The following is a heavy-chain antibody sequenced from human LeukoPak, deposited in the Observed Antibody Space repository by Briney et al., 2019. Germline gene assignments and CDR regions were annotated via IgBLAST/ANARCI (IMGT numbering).Heavy chain of an antibody. J-gene: IGHJ2*01. D-gene: IGHD2-21*02. CDR1: GGSISSYY. CDR3: AKDLVATGWYFDL. CDR2: IYSSGST. Sequence: PSETLSLTCTVSGGSISSYYWSWIRQPAGKGLEWIGRIYSSGSTNYNPSLKSRVTMSVDTSKNQFSLKLSSVTAADTAVYYCAKDLVATGWYFDLWGRGTLVTVSS. V-gene: IGHV4-4*07.